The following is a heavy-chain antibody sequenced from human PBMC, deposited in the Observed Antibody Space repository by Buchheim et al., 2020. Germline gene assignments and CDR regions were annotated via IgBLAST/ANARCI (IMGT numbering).Heavy chain of an antibody. CDR1: GFTVSSNY. D-gene: IGHD1-26*01. CDR2: IYSGGNT. CDR3: ASSGSPYYFDF. V-gene: IGHV3-66*01. Sequence: EVQLVESGGGLVQPGGSLRLSCAASGFTVSSNYMTWVRQAPGKGLEWVSVIYSGGNTYSADSVKGRFTISRNNSKNMLYIQMFSLRAEDTALYYCASSGSPYYFDFWGQGTL. J-gene: IGHJ4*02.